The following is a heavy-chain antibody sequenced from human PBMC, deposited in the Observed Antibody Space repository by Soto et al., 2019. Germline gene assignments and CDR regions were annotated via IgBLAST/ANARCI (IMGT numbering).Heavy chain of an antibody. J-gene: IGHJ4*02. CDR2: ISYDGSNK. Sequence: QVQLVESGGGVVQPGRSLRLSCAASGFTFSSYAMHWVRQAPGKGLEWVAVISYDGSNKYYADSVKGRFTISRDNSKNTLYLQMNSLRAEDTAVYYCAREPHYDFWSCSNYWGQVTLVTVSS. CDR3: AREPHYDFWSCSNY. V-gene: IGHV3-30-3*01. D-gene: IGHD3-3*01. CDR1: GFTFSSYA.